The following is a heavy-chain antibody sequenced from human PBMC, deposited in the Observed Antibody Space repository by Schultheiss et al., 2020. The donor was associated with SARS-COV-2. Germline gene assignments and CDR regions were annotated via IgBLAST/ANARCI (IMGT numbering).Heavy chain of an antibody. CDR2: ISAYNGNT. V-gene: IGHV1-18*04. D-gene: IGHD3-22*01. Sequence: ASVKVSCKTSGYTFTSHGISWVRQAPGQGLEWMGWISAYNGNTNYAQKFQGRITMTTDTSTSTAYMELRSLRSDDTAVYYCARGSYYDSRDLDYYGMDVWGQGTTVTVSS. J-gene: IGHJ6*02. CDR3: ARGSYYDSRDLDYYGMDV. CDR1: GYTFTSHG.